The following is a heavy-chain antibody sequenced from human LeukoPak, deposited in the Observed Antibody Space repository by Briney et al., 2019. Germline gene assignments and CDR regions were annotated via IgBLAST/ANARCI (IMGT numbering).Heavy chain of an antibody. CDR1: GFTFDDYA. Sequence: GGSLRPSCAASGFTFDDYAMHWVRQAPGKGLEWVSGISWNSGSIGYADSVKGRFTISRDNAKNSLYLQMNSLRAEDTAVYYCANHLACGSTSCPPFDDWGQGTLVTVSS. V-gene: IGHV3-9*01. CDR3: ANHLACGSTSCPPFDD. CDR2: ISWNSGSI. J-gene: IGHJ4*02. D-gene: IGHD2-2*01.